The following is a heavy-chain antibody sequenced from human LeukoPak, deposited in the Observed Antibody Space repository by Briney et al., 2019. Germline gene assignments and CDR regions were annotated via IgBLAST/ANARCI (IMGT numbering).Heavy chain of an antibody. J-gene: IGHJ6*03. D-gene: IGHD4-23*01. CDR2: IIPIFGTA. Sequence: ASVKVSCKASGGTFSSYAISWVRQAPGQGLEWMGGIIPIFGTANYAQKFQGRVTITADKSTSTAYMELSSLRSEDTAVYYCARPLAPYGGNDLYYYYMDVWGKGTTVTVSS. V-gene: IGHV1-69*06. CDR3: ARPLAPYGGNDLYYYYMDV. CDR1: GGTFSSYA.